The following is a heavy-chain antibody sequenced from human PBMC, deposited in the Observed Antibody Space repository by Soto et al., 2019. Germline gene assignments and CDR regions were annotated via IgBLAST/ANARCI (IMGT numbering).Heavy chain of an antibody. D-gene: IGHD3-3*01. CDR3: AREYYDFWSGYSPGPYYYYMDV. Sequence: ASVKVSCKASGYTFTSYGISWVRQAPGQGLEWMGWISAYNGNTNYAQKLQGRVTMTTDTSTSTAYMELRSLRSDDTAVYYCAREYYDFWSGYSPGPYYYYMDVWGKGTTVTVSS. J-gene: IGHJ6*03. CDR2: ISAYNGNT. V-gene: IGHV1-18*01. CDR1: GYTFTSYG.